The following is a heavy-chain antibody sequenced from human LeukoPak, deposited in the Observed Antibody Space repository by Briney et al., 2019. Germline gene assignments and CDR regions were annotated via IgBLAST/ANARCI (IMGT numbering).Heavy chain of an antibody. CDR2: IYSGGST. CDR3: ARNGAYCGGDCYSLDH. CDR1: GFTVSSNY. Sequence: GSLRLSCAASGFTVSSNYMSWVRQAPGKGLEWVSVIYSGGSTYYADSVKGRFAISRDNSKNTLYLQMNSLRAKDTAVYYCARNGAYCGGDCYSLDHWGQGTLVTVSS. J-gene: IGHJ4*02. D-gene: IGHD2-21*02. V-gene: IGHV3-53*01.